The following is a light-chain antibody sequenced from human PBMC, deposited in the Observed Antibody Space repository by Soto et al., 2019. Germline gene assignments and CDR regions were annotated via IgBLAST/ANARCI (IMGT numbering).Light chain of an antibody. V-gene: IGKV1-39*01. J-gene: IGKJ2*01. CDR3: QQAYSTPQP. Sequence: DIQMTQSPSSLSAPVGDRVTITCRASQSLNSYLNWYQQRPGKAPKVLIYGASNLQSGVPSRLSGSGSQTDVTLPITSLHPEDFATYFCQQAYSTPQPFGRGTELESK. CDR2: GAS. CDR1: QSLNSY.